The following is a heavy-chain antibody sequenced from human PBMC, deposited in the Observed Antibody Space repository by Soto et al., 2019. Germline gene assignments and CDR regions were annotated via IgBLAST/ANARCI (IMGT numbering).Heavy chain of an antibody. CDR1: GFIFSNYA. CDR2: ISHDGRNK. J-gene: IGHJ3*01. CDR3: AKLPDTILGVSVAHDAFAF. Sequence: QVQLVDSGGGVVQPGKSVRLSCAASGFIFSNYAMHWVRQAPGKGLEWVADISHDGRNKYHADSVGGRFTISRDNSKNTLYLQMDTLTAEDTALYYCAKLPDTILGVSVAHDAFAFWGQGTTVTVSS. V-gene: IGHV3-30*18. D-gene: IGHD2-2*01.